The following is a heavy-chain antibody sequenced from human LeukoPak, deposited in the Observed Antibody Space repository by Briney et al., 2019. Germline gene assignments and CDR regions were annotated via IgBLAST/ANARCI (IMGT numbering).Heavy chain of an antibody. CDR3: ARGGKASLYYMDV. CDR2: MNPSSGNT. V-gene: IGHV1-8*03. Sequence: ASVKVSCKASGYTFTSYDTNWVRQATGQGLEWMGWMNPSSGNTGYAQKFQGRVTITRNTSISTAYMELSSLRSEDTAVYYFARGGKASLYYMDVWGKRTTVTLSS. CDR1: GYTFTSYD. J-gene: IGHJ6*03.